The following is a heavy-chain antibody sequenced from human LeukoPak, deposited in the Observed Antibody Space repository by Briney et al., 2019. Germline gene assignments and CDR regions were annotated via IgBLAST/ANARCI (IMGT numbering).Heavy chain of an antibody. CDR3: VRDESYSSDY. Sequence: AGGSLRLSCAASGFTFSNYWMSWVRQAPGKGLEWVANIKHDGSEKYYVDSVKGRFTISRDNAKSSLYLQMNRLRAEDTAVYYCVRDESYSSDYWGQGTLVTVSS. CDR1: GFTFSNYW. D-gene: IGHD6-13*01. CDR2: IKHDGSEK. V-gene: IGHV3-7*05. J-gene: IGHJ4*02.